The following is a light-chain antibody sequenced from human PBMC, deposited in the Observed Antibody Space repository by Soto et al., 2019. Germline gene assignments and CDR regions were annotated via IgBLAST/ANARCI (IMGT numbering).Light chain of an antibody. CDR1: QSVHTF. J-gene: IGKJ5*01. V-gene: IGKV3-11*01. CDR3: QQFDDSVT. Sequence: EIVLTQSPDTLSLSPGGGASLSCRASQSVHTFLAWYQQKPGQAPRLLIYGASTRATGVPARFSGSGSGTDFTLTISRLEPEDSAVYYCQQFDDSVTFGQGTQLEIK. CDR2: GAS.